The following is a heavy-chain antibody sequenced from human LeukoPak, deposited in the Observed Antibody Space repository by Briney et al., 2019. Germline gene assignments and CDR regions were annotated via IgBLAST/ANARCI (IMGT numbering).Heavy chain of an antibody. CDR2: ISSSSSYI. V-gene: IGHV3-21*01. CDR1: GFTFSTYN. J-gene: IGHJ3*02. CDR3: ARGRDGYNLVDAFDI. D-gene: IGHD5-24*01. Sequence: PGGSLRLSCAASGFTFSTYNMNWVRQAPGKGLEWVSSISSSSSYIYYADSVKGRSTISRDNAKNSLYLQMNSLRAEDTAVYYCARGRDGYNLVDAFDIWGQGIMVTVSS.